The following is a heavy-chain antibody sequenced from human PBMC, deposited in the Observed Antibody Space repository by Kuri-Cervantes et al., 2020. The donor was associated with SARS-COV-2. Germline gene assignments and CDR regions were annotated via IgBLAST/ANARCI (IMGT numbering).Heavy chain of an antibody. V-gene: IGHV3-23*01. D-gene: IGHD1-1*01. CDR3: AAELADAFDI. J-gene: IGHJ3*02. CDR1: GFTFSNAW. CDR2: ISGSGGST. Sequence: GESLKISCAASGFTFSNAWMSWVRQAPGKGLEWVSAISGSGGSTYYADSVKGRFTISRDNSKNTLYLQMNSLRAEDTAVYYCAAELADAFDIWGQGTMVTVSS.